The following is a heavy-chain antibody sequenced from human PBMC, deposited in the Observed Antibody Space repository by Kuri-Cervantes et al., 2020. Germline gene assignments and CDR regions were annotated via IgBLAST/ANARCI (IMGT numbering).Heavy chain of an antibody. CDR1: GYTFTSYD. CDR3: ARDRITVSGLDY. V-gene: IGHV1-18*01. Sequence: ASVKVSCKASGYTFTSYDISWVRQAPGQGLEWMGWISPSNGDTNYAQKFQGRVTMTTDASTSTAYMELTSLRSDDTAVYFCARDRITVSGLDYWGQGTRVTVSS. D-gene: IGHD6-19*01. CDR2: ISPSNGDT. J-gene: IGHJ4*02.